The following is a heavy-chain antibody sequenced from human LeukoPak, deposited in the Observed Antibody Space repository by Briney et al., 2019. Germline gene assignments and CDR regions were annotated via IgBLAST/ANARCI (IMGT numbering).Heavy chain of an antibody. J-gene: IGHJ4*02. CDR3: ARDYGGKKGDFDY. CDR2: ISAYNGNT. D-gene: IGHD4-23*01. CDR1: GGTFSSYA. Sequence: ASVKVSCKASGGTFSSYAISWVRQAPGQGLEWMGWISAYNGNTNYAQKFQGRVTMTRNTSISTAYMELSSLRSEDTAVYYCARDYGGKKGDFDYWGQGTLVTVSS. V-gene: IGHV1-8*02.